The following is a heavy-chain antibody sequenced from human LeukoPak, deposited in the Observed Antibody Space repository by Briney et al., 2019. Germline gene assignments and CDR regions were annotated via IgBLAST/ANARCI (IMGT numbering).Heavy chain of an antibody. J-gene: IGHJ5*02. CDR3: ARGGSGSYFSWLDP. Sequence: ASVKVSCKASGYNLIAYYIHWVRQAPGQGLECMGWINPNSGGTNYAQKFQGRVTMTRDTSISTAYMELSRLRSDDTAVYYCARGGSGSYFSWLDPWGQGTLVTVSS. CDR2: INPNSGGT. V-gene: IGHV1-2*02. CDR1: GYNLIAYY. D-gene: IGHD3-10*01.